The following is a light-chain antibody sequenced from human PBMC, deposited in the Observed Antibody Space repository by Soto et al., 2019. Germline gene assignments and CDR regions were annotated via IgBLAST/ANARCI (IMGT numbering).Light chain of an antibody. Sequence: QSALTQPPSVSGSPGQSVNISCTGTSSDVGRYNRLSWYQQPPGTAPKLMSYEVSNRPSGVPDRFSGSKSGNTAYLTISGLQSEDESDYYCSLYTSSSTVFVGGTKLTVL. V-gene: IGLV2-18*01. CDR2: EVS. CDR3: SLYTSSSTV. CDR1: SSDVGRYNR. J-gene: IGLJ2*01.